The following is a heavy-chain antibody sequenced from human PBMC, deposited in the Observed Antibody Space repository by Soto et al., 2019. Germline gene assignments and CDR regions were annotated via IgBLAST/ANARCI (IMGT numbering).Heavy chain of an antibody. CDR1: DDSIRSLDYY. D-gene: IGHD4-4*01. V-gene: IGHV4-30-4*01. CDR2: IHYSGNT. J-gene: IGHJ3*02. CDR3: ARAEYSCLSVDAFDM. Sequence: QVQLQKSGPGLLKPLQTLTLTCTVTDDSIRSLDYYWKWIRQPPRMGLEWRGYIHYSGNTNYRLSFKSLIPMSIHTSKTQFSLELNSVTAADTAVYYCARAEYSCLSVDAFDMWGQGTMVTVSS.